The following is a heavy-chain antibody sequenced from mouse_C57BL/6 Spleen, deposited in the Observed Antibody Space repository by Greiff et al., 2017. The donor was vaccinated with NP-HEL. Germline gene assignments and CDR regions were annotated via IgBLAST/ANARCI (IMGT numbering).Heavy chain of an antibody. J-gene: IGHJ4*01. CDR1: GFSLTSYG. V-gene: IGHV2-2*01. CDR2: IWSGGST. D-gene: IGHD1-1*01. CDR3: ARKASYYGSSGAMDY. Sequence: VQLQQPGPGLVQPSQSLSITCTVSGFSLTSYGVHWVRQSPGKGLEWLGVIWSGGSTDSNAAFISRLSISKDKSKSQVFFKMNSLQADDTAIYYCARKASYYGSSGAMDYWGQGTSVTVSS.